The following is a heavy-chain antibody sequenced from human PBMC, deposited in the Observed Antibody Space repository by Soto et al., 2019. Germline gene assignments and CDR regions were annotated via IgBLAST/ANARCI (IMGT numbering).Heavy chain of an antibody. J-gene: IGHJ4*02. D-gene: IGHD4-17*01. V-gene: IGHV3-21*01. CDR2: ISSSSSYI. Sequence: GGSLRLSCAASGFTFSSYSMNWVRQAPGKGLEWVSSISSSSSYIYYADSVKGRFTISRDNAKNSLYLQMNSLRAEDTAVYYCTAYGDSRWTFDYWGQGTLVTVSS. CDR1: GFTFSSYS. CDR3: TAYGDSRWTFDY.